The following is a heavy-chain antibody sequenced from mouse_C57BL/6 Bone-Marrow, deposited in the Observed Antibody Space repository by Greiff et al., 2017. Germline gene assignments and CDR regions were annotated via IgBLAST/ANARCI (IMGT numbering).Heavy chain of an antibody. D-gene: IGHD2-4*01. J-gene: IGHJ1*03. Sequence: VQLQQPGTELVKPGASVKLSCKASGYTFTSYWMHWVKQRPGQGLEWIGNINPSNGGTNYNEKFKSKATLTVDKFSSTAYMQLSSLTSEDSAVYYCATTMITTRYFDVWGTGTTVTVSS. V-gene: IGHV1-53*01. CDR3: ATTMITTRYFDV. CDR1: GYTFTSYW. CDR2: INPSNGGT.